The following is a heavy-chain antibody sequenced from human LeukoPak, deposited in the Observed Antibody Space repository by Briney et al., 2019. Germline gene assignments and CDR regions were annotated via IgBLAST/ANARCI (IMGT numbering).Heavy chain of an antibody. D-gene: IGHD1-26*01. J-gene: IGHJ4*02. CDR3: ARNSGSYYMVDY. CDR2: IYNSGST. V-gene: IGHV4-4*07. CDR1: GVSISSYY. Sequence: SETLSLTCTVSGVSISSYYWTWIRQPAGKGLEWIGRIYNSGSTNYNPSLKSRVTMSVDTSMNQFSLKLSSVTAADTAVYYCARNSGSYYMVDYWGQGTLVTVSS.